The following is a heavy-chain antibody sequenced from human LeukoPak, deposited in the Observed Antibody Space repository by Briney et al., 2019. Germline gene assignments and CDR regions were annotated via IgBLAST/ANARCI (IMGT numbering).Heavy chain of an antibody. J-gene: IGHJ6*03. V-gene: IGHV1-18*01. CDR3: ARQYYYGAGSYVAYFGYYYMDV. Sequence: ASVKVSCKASGYTFTSYGISWVRQAPGQGLEWMGWISAYNGNTNYAQKFQGRVTMTRDTSISTAYMELSRLRSNDTAVYYCARQYYYGAGSYVAYFGYYYMDVWGKGTTVTISS. CDR1: GYTFTSYG. CDR2: ISAYNGNT. D-gene: IGHD3-10*01.